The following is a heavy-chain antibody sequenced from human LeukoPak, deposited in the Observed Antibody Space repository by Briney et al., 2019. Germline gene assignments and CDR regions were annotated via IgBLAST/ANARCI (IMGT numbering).Heavy chain of an antibody. V-gene: IGHV1-8*01. CDR3: ARDRPDYYDSSGYFHY. J-gene: IGHJ4*02. D-gene: IGHD3-22*01. CDR1: GYTFTSFE. CDR2: MNPNSGNT. Sequence: ASVKVSCKASGYTFTSFEINWVRQATGQGLEWMGWMNPNSGNTVYAQKFQGRVTMTRDTSISTAYMELSRLRSDDTAVYYCARDRPDYYDSSGYFHYWGQGTLVTVSS.